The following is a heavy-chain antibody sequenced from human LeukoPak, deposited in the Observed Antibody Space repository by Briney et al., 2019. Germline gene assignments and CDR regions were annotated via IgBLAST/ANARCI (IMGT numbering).Heavy chain of an antibody. V-gene: IGHV3-9*01. CDR1: GFTFDDYA. CDR2: ISWNSGSI. D-gene: IGHD6-13*01. CDR3: AKDIAAAGRYYYGMDV. Sequence: GGSLRLSCAAFGFTFDDYAMHWVRQAPGKGLEWVSGISWNSGSIGYADSVKGRFTISRDNAKNSLYLQMNSLRAEDTALYYCAKDIAAAGRYYYGMDVWGQGTTVTVSS. J-gene: IGHJ6*02.